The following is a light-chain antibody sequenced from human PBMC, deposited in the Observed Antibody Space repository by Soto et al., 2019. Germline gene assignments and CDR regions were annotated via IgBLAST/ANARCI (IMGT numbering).Light chain of an antibody. J-gene: IGKJ4*01. CDR3: QQCYNWPLT. CDR2: GAS. Sequence: EIVMTQSPATLSVSPGERATLSCRASQSVSSYLAWYQQKPGQAPRLLIYGASTGATGIPARFSGGGSGTDFTLTINSLESEDVAVYYCQQCYNWPLTFGGGTKVDIK. CDR1: QSVSSY. V-gene: IGKV3D-15*01.